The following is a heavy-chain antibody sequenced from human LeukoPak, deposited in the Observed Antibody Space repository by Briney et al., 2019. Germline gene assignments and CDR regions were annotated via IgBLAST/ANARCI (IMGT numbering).Heavy chain of an antibody. CDR3: ARVHPGYKIAFLRAFDA. J-gene: IGHJ3*01. D-gene: IGHD1-14*01. CDR2: INPKNGNT. Sequence: ASVKVSCKASGYTFTSFDISWVRQAHGQGLEWLGWINPKNGNTGYAQKFKGRVTITRDTSESTAYMELSGLRSEDTAVYYCARVHPGYKIAFLRAFDAWGQGTMVIASS. V-gene: IGHV1-8*03. CDR1: GYTFTSFD.